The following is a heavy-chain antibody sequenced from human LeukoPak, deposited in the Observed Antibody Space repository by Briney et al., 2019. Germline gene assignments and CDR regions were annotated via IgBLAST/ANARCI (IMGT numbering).Heavy chain of an antibody. Sequence: GASVKVSCKVSGYTLTELSMHWVRQAPGKGLEWMGGFDPEDGETIYAQKFQGRVTMTEDTSTDTAYMELSSLRSEDTAVYYCATSRSKLVDFWFDPWGQGTLVTVSS. J-gene: IGHJ5*02. D-gene: IGHD6-13*01. CDR1: GYTLTELS. CDR2: FDPEDGET. V-gene: IGHV1-24*01. CDR3: ATSRSKLVDFWFDP.